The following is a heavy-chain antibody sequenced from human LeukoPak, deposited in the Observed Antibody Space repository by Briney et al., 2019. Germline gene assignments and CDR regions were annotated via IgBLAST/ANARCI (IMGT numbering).Heavy chain of an antibody. CDR1: GFTLSSYA. CDR3: AKESLDYDILTGYYSY. D-gene: IGHD3-9*01. Sequence: GGSLRLSCAASGFTLSSYAMSWVRQAPGKGLEWVSAISGSGGSTYYADSVKGRFTISRDNSKNTLYLQMNSLRAEDTAVYYCAKESLDYDILTGYYSYWGQGTLVTVSS. CDR2: ISGSGGST. J-gene: IGHJ4*02. V-gene: IGHV3-23*01.